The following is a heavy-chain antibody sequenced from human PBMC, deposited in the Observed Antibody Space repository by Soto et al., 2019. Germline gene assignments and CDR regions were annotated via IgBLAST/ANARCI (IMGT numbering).Heavy chain of an antibody. CDR3: ARARVVYHVPIEFDP. V-gene: IGHV3-48*04. J-gene: IGHJ5*02. CDR1: GFTFSSYS. D-gene: IGHD2-8*02. CDR2: ISAGGSVI. Sequence: GVLRLSCAASGFTFSSYSMNWVRLAPGKGPEWVSYISAGGSVIYYADSVKGRFTISRDNAKNSLYLQMNSLRAEDTALYYCARARVVYHVPIEFDPWGQGTQVTVSS.